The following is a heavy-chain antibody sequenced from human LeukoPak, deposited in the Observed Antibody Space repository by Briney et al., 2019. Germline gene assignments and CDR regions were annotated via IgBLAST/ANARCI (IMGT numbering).Heavy chain of an antibody. V-gene: IGHV1-18*01. Sequence: GASVTVSCKASGYTFTSYGISWVRQAPGQGLEWMGWISAYNGNTNYAQKFQGRVTLTRDTSTSTAYMELRSLRSDDTAVYYCARGMITIFPFNYWGQGTLVTVSS. CDR2: ISAYNGNT. CDR1: GYTFTSYG. J-gene: IGHJ4*02. CDR3: ARGMITIFPFNY. D-gene: IGHD3-3*01.